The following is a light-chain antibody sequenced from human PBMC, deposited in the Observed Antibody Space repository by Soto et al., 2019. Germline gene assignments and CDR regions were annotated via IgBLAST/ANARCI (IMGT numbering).Light chain of an antibody. Sequence: EIVLTQSPATLSLSPGERATLSCRASQSVSSYLAWYQQKPGQAPRLLIYDASNRATGIPARFSGSGSGTDFTLTISSLEPEDFAVYYCQPRSNWPPLFTFGPGTKVDSK. V-gene: IGKV3-11*01. CDR3: QPRSNWPPLFT. CDR2: DAS. J-gene: IGKJ3*01. CDR1: QSVSSY.